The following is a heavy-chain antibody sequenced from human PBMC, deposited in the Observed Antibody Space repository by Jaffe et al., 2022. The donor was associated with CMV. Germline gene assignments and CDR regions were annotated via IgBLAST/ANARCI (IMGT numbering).Heavy chain of an antibody. CDR2: LSYGGNM. V-gene: IGHV4-59*01. CDR3: ARGNSGITARPIDS. J-gene: IGHJ5*01. CDR1: GASISSDS. Sequence: QVQLQESGPGMVEAAETLSLTCSVSGASISSDSWNWIRQPPGKDLEWIGFLSYGGNMHYNPSLESRVTISGDTSKNQVSLKLRSVSAADTAVYYCARGNSGITARPIDSWGQGTLVTVSS. D-gene: IGHD6-6*01.